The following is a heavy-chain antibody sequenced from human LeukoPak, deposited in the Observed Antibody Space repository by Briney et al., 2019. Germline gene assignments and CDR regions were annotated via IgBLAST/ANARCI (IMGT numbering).Heavy chain of an antibody. Sequence: GGSLRLSCAASGFTFSNAWMSWVRQAPGKGLEWVCRIKSKTDGGTTDYAAPVKGRFTISRDDSKNTLYLQMNSLKTEDTAVYYCTTSSIDDYWGQGTLVTVSS. CDR2: IKSKTDGGTT. CDR3: TTSSIDDY. CDR1: GFTFSNAW. D-gene: IGHD6-6*01. V-gene: IGHV3-15*01. J-gene: IGHJ4*02.